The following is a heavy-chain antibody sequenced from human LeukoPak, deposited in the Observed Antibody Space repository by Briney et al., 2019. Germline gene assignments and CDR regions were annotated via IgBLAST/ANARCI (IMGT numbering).Heavy chain of an antibody. CDR1: GCSFTSYW. CDR3: ARHGHCTNGVCYSNYYYYMDV. V-gene: IGHV5-51*01. Sequence: GESLKISSKGSGCSFTSYWIGWVRRKPGKGLEWMGIIYPDDSDTRYSPSFEGQVIISVDKSISTAYLQWSSLKASDTATYYCARHGHCTNGVCYSNYYYYMDVWGKGTTVTVSS. D-gene: IGHD2-8*01. CDR2: IYPDDSDT. J-gene: IGHJ6*03.